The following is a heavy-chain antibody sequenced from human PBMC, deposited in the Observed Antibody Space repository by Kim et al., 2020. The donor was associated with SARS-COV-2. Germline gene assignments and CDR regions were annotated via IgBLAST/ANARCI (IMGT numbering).Heavy chain of an antibody. V-gene: IGHV3-53*04. CDR3: ARMAVVSGWYEPGDGY. J-gene: IGHJ4*02. Sequence: GGSLRLSCAASGFTVSSNYMSWVRQAPGKGLEWVSVIYSGGSTYYADSVKGRFTISRHNSKNTLYLQMNSLRAEDTAVYYCARMAVVSGWYEPGDGYWGQGTLVTVSS. CDR2: IYSGGST. CDR1: GFTVSSNY. D-gene: IGHD6-19*01.